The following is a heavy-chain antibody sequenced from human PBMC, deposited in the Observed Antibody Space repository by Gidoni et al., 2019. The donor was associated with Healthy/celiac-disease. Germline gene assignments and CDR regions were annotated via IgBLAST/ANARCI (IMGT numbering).Heavy chain of an antibody. D-gene: IGHD3-10*01. CDR3: ANGRFGELFNWFDP. Sequence: GSISSSSYYWGWSRQPPGKGLEWIGSIYYSGSTYYNPSLKSRVTISVDTSKNQFSLKLSSVTAADTAVYYCANGRFGELFNWFDPWGQGTLVTVSS. V-gene: IGHV4-39*01. CDR2: IYYSGST. CDR1: GSISSSSYY. J-gene: IGHJ5*02.